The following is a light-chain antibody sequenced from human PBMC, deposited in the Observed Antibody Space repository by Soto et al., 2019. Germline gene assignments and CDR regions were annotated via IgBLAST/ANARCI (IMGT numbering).Light chain of an antibody. V-gene: IGKV1-5*03. J-gene: IGKJ1*01. CDR3: QHYNSYSEA. CDR1: QTISSW. Sequence: DIQMTQSPSTLSGSVGVRVTITCRASQTISSWSAWYQQKPGKAPKLLIYKASTLKSGVPSRFSGSGSGTEFTLTISSLQPDDFATYYCQHYNSYSEAFGQGTKVDIK. CDR2: KAS.